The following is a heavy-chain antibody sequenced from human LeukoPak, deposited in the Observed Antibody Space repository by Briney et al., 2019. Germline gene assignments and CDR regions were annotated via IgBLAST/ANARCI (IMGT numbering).Heavy chain of an antibody. J-gene: IGHJ4*02. D-gene: IGHD1-26*01. CDR1: GYTFGGYY. CDR3: ARSVYSGSDFDY. CDR2: INPNSGGT. V-gene: IGHV1-2*02. Sequence: ASVKVSCKTSGYTFGGYYIQWVRQAPGQGLEWMGWINPNSGGTNYAQKFQGRVTMTRDTSISTAYTELSRLRSDDTAVYYCARSVYSGSDFDYWGQGTLVTVSS.